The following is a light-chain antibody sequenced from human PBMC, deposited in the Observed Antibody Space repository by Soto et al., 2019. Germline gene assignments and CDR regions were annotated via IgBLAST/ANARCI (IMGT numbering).Light chain of an antibody. V-gene: IGKV1-39*01. CDR1: QSIKTY. CDR3: QQSINTPYT. J-gene: IGKJ2*01. CDR2: AAF. Sequence: DIPLAQSPASLSASVGDSVTITCRASQSIKTYVNWYQHKPGRAPKLLIYAAFSLQGGVPSRFRGGGSGADFTLTITSLQPEDSATYYCQQSINTPYTFGQGTKLEIK.